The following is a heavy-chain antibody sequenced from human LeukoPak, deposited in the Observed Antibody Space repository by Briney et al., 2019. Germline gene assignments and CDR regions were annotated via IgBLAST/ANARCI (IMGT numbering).Heavy chain of an antibody. CDR2: IKQDGSEK. CDR3: ARVRFSSSWAIPYYYYYMDV. V-gene: IGHV3-7*01. D-gene: IGHD6-13*01. J-gene: IGHJ6*03. Sequence: TGGSLRLSCAASGFTFSSYLMSWVRQAPGKGLEWVANIKQDGSEKYYVDSVRGRFTISKDNAKNSLYLQMNSLRAEDTAVYYCARVRFSSSWAIPYYYYYMDVWGKGTTVTISS. CDR1: GFTFSSYL.